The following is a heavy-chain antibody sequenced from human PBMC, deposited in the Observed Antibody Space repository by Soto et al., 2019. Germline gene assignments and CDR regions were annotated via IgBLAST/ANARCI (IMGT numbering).Heavy chain of an antibody. J-gene: IGHJ4*02. Sequence: GGSLRLSCAASGFTFSSYGMHWVRQAPGKGLEWVAVISYDGSNKYYADSVKGRFTISRDNSKNTLYLQMNSLRAEDTAVYYCAKDRRDARWPVDDADYFDYWGQGTLVTVSS. V-gene: IGHV3-30*18. CDR3: AKDRRDARWPVDDADYFDY. CDR1: GFTFSSYG. D-gene: IGHD1-1*01. CDR2: ISYDGSNK.